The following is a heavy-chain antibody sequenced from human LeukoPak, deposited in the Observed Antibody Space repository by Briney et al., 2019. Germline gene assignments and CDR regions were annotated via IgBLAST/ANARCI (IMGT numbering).Heavy chain of an antibody. CDR2: INHSGST. J-gene: IGHJ4*02. Sequence: SETLSLTCAVYGGSFSGYYWSWIRQPPGKGLEWIGEINHSGSTNYNPSLKSRVTISVATSKNQFSLKLSSVTAADTAVYYCARGLVTVVAAIYYFDYWGQGTLVTVSS. CDR3: ARGLVTVVAAIYYFDY. D-gene: IGHD2-15*01. CDR1: GGSFSGYY. V-gene: IGHV4-34*01.